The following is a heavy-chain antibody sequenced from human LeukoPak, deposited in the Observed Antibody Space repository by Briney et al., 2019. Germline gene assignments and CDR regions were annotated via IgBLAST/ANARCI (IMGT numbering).Heavy chain of an antibody. D-gene: IGHD3-10*01. CDR1: GFTFSRYW. Sequence: GGSLRLSCAASGFTFSRYWMSCVRQAPGKGLEWVANIKQDGSEKYYVDSVKGRFTISRDNAKNSLYLQMNSLRAEDTAVYYCARDSRGAFDYWGQGTLVTVSS. CDR3: ARDSRGAFDY. J-gene: IGHJ4*02. V-gene: IGHV3-7*01. CDR2: IKQDGSEK.